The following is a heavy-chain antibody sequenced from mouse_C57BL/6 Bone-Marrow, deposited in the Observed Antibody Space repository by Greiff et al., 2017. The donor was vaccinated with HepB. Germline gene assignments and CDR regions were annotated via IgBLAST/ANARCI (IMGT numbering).Heavy chain of an antibody. D-gene: IGHD1-1*01. V-gene: IGHV2-2*01. CDR1: GFSLTSYG. J-gene: IGHJ1*03. CDR3: ARDSYYYGSSYVLYWYFDV. Sequence: QVQLQQSGPGLVQPSQSLSITCTVSGFSLTSYGVHWVRQSPGKGLEWLGVIWSGGSTDYNAAFISRLSISKDNSKSQVFFKMNSLQADDTAIYYCARDSYYYGSSYVLYWYFDVWGTGTTVTVSS. CDR2: IWSGGST.